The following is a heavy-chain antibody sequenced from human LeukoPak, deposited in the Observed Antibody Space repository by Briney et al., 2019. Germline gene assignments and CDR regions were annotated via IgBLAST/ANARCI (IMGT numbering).Heavy chain of an antibody. V-gene: IGHV4-4*07. J-gene: IGHJ3*02. D-gene: IGHD3-3*01. Sequence: SETLSLTCTVSGGSISSYYWSWIRQPAGKGLEWIGRIYTSGSTNYNPSLKSRVTMSVDTSKNQFSPKLSSVTAADTAVYYCARFTLLEWPDAFDIWGQGTMVTVSS. CDR1: GGSISSYY. CDR2: IYTSGST. CDR3: ARFTLLEWPDAFDI.